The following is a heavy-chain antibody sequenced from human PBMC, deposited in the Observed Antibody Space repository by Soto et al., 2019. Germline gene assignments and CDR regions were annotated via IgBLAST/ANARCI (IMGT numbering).Heavy chain of an antibody. J-gene: IGHJ4*02. V-gene: IGHV4-39*02. CDR3: VRREAVAGSQFDF. CDR1: GGSLSSGSFF. Sequence: SETLSLTCTVSGGSLSSGSFFWGWIRQPPGKGLEWIGHIYFTGTSSYSPSLKSRVTMFVDTSKNNFSLRLTSVTAADTAVYYCVRREAVAGSQFDFWGQGTLVT. CDR2: IYFTGTS. D-gene: IGHD6-19*01.